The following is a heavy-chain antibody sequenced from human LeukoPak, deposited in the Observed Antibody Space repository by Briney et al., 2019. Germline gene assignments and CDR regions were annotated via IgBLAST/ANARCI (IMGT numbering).Heavy chain of an antibody. V-gene: IGHV3-20*04. CDR1: GFTFDDYG. CDR3: ARLHYYGSGYYYMDV. D-gene: IGHD3-10*01. J-gene: IGHJ6*03. CDR2: INWNGGST. Sequence: PGGSLRLSCAASGFTFDDYGMSWVRQAPGKGLEWVSGINWNGGSTGYADSVKGRFTISRDNAKNSLYLQMNSLRAEDTAVYYCARLHYYGSGYYYMDVWGKGTTVTVSS.